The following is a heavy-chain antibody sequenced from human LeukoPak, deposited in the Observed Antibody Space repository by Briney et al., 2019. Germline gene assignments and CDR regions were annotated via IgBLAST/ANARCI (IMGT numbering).Heavy chain of an antibody. CDR1: GGSISSGGYY. V-gene: IGHV4-31*03. CDR2: IYYSGST. J-gene: IGHJ5*02. D-gene: IGHD6-13*01. CDR3: ARFNIAAAANWFDP. Sequence: SQTLSLTCTVSGGSISSGGYYWSWIRQHPGKGLEWIGYIYYSGSTYYSPSLKSRVTISVDTSKNQFSLRLSSVTAADTAVYYCARFNIAAAANWFDPWGQGTLVTVSS.